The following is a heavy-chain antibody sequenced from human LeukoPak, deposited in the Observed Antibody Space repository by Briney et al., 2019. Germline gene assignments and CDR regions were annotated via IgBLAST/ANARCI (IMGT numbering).Heavy chain of an antibody. CDR1: GFTFSSYW. D-gene: IGHD3-22*01. V-gene: IGHV3-7*01. CDR2: IKQDGSEK. Sequence: PGGSLRLSCAASGFTFSSYWMNWVRQAPGKGLEWVANIKQDGSEKNYVDSVKGRFTISRDNAKNLLYLQMNSLRAEDTAVYYCARDRGGYYDTSGYSQIRFDYWGQGTLVTVSS. CDR3: ARDRGGYYDTSGYSQIRFDY. J-gene: IGHJ4*02.